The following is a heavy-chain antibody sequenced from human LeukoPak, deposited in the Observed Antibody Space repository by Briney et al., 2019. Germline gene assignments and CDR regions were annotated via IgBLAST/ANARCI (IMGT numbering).Heavy chain of an antibody. J-gene: IGHJ4*02. Sequence: QGXEXXGXIXAYNGNTNYAQKLQGRVTMTTDKYTSTAFMELRSLRSDDTAVYYCAIVTYYYDSSGYLDYWGQGTLVTVSS. D-gene: IGHD3-22*01. CDR2: IXAYNGNT. CDR3: AIVTYYYDSSGYLDY. V-gene: IGHV1-18*01.